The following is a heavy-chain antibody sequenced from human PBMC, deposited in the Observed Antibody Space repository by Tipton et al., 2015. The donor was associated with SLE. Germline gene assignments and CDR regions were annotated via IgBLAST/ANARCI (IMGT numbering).Heavy chain of an antibody. CDR1: IFGLSDFW. V-gene: IGHV3-7*01. Sequence: SLRLSCAASIFGLSDFWMTWVRQAPGKGLEWVATIKGDESGTFYVDSVKGRFTISRDKSTNTLYLQMNSLRGEDTAIYYCARDLFDYWGQGSLVTVSS. J-gene: IGHJ4*02. CDR2: IKGDESGT. CDR3: ARDLFDY.